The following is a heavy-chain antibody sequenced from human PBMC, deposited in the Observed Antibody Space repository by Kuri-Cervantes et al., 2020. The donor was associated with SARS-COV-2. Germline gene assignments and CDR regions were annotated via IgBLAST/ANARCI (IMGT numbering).Heavy chain of an antibody. CDR1: GFPLTSFP. Sequence: GESLKISCRALGFPLTSFPVYWVRRAPGKGLQWLAIISSDGNNLHYIDSVKGRFSLSRDNSMNTVFLQMDSLRMEDTGVYFCARVDRPVIGGRDYGLDVWGQGTAVTVSS. CDR3: ARVDRPVIGGRDYGLDV. CDR2: ISSDGNNL. J-gene: IGHJ6*02. V-gene: IGHV3-30*10. D-gene: IGHD2/OR15-2a*01.